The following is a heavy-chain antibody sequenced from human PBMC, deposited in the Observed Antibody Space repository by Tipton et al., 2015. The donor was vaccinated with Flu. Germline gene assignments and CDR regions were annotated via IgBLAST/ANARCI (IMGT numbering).Heavy chain of an antibody. V-gene: IGHV4-59*12. J-gene: IGHJ4*02. CDR1: GGSISSYY. CDR2: IYYSGST. D-gene: IGHD3-22*01. Sequence: TLSLTCSVSGGSISSYYWSWIRQPPGKGLEWIGYIYYSGSTNYNPSLKSRGTISVDTSRNQFTLKLSSVTAADTAVYYCARDPDSSGGYYFDFWGQGTLVTVSS. CDR3: ARDPDSSGGYYFDF.